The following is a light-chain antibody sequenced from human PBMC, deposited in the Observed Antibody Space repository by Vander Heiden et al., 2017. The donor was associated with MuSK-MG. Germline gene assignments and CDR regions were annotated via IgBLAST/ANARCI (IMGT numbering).Light chain of an antibody. V-gene: IGKV1-5*03. Sequence: DIQMTQSPSTLSASVGDRVTITCRASQSISSWLGWYQQKPWKAPKLLIYKASSLESAVPSRSTARASGTEFTLTMSSLQPDDFATYYCHQDYDDGPTFA. CDR2: KAS. CDR1: QSISSW. J-gene: IGKJ2*01. CDR3: HQDYDDGPT.